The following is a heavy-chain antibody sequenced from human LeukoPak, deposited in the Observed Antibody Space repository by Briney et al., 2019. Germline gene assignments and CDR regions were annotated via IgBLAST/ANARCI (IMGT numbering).Heavy chain of an antibody. V-gene: IGHV4-4*09. Sequence: PETLSLTCNVSGASISDYYWSWVRQSPEKGLEWIASLLFRGTAHYNPSLRSRVAISDDTSNNQFFLRLTSVTTTDTAVYYCARTGRRGYFDFWGRGTLVTVS. J-gene: IGHJ2*01. D-gene: IGHD1-14*01. CDR2: LLFRGTA. CDR3: ARTGRRGYFDF. CDR1: GASISDYY.